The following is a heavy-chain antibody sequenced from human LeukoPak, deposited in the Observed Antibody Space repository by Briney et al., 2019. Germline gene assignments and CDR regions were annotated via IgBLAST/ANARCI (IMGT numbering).Heavy chain of an antibody. Sequence: GGSLRLSCAASGFSFSSFWMSWVRQAPGKGPEWVAHIKENGNEQYYADSVKGRFTISRDNAQKSLWLQMNSLRVEDTAVYYCAAYYCGGSRGPGCYYCYGMDVWGQGTTVTVSS. V-gene: IGHV3-7*03. CDR2: IKENGNEQ. D-gene: IGHD2-15*01. J-gene: IGHJ6*02. CDR3: AAYYCGGSRGPGCYYCYGMDV. CDR1: GFSFSSFW.